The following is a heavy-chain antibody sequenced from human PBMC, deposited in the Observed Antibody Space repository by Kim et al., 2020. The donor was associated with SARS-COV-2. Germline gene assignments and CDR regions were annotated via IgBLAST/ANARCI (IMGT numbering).Heavy chain of an antibody. CDR1: AFTFSDYY. Sequence: GGSLRLSCAASAFTFSDYYMSWIRQAPGKGLECVSYISSGSSFTDYADSLKGRFTVSRDNAKNSLYLQMNSLRAEDTAVYYCAGLSSSGHYDIDNWGQGTLVTVSS. D-gene: IGHD3-22*01. CDR3: AGLSSSGHYDIDN. V-gene: IGHV3-11*03. CDR2: ISSGSSFT. J-gene: IGHJ4*02.